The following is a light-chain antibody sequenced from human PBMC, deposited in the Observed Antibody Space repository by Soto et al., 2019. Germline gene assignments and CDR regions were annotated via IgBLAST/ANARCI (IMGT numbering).Light chain of an antibody. CDR3: QQYNSYSRT. J-gene: IGKJ1*01. Sequence: DIQMTQSPSTLSASVGDRVTITCRASQSISSWLAWYQQKPGKAPKLLIYDASSLESGVPSRFSGSGYGTEFTLTISSLQPDDFATYYCQQYNSYSRTFGQGNKVEIK. V-gene: IGKV1-5*01. CDR1: QSISSW. CDR2: DAS.